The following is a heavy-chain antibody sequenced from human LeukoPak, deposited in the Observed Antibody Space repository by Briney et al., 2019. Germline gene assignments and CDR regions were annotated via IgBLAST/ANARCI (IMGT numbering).Heavy chain of an antibody. V-gene: IGHV3-74*01. D-gene: IGHD2-8*01. CDR2: VNTAGSIT. CDR1: EFTFSSYW. CDR3: ASGGQCTNGVCPIRSTPEFDYYMDV. Sequence: GGSLRLSCVASEFTFSSYWMHWVRQAPGKGLVWVSRVNTAGSITNYADSVKGRFTISRDNAKNTLYLQMNSLRAEDTAVYYCASGGQCTNGVCPIRSTPEFDYYMDVWGKGTTVTVSS. J-gene: IGHJ6*03.